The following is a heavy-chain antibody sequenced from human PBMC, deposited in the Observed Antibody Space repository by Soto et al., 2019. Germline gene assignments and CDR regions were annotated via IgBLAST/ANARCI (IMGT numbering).Heavy chain of an antibody. Sequence: ASVKVCCKVSGYTLTELSMHWVRQAPGKGLEWMGGFDPEDGETIYAQKFQGRVTMTEDTSTDTAYMELSSLRSEDTAVYYCATARPYGDYSEYYFDYWGQGTLVTVSS. CDR2: FDPEDGET. CDR3: ATARPYGDYSEYYFDY. V-gene: IGHV1-24*01. J-gene: IGHJ4*02. CDR1: GYTLTELS. D-gene: IGHD4-17*01.